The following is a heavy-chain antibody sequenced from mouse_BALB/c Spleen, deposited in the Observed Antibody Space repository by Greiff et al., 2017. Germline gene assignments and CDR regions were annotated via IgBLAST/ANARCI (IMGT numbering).Heavy chain of an antibody. Sequence: EVKLQESGGGLVKPGGSLKLSCAASGFTFSSYAMSWVRQTPDKRLVLVATINSNGGSTYYPDSVKGRFTISRDNAKNTLYLQMSSLKSEDTAMYYCARDGYYYAMDYWGQGTSVTVSS. CDR2: INSNGGST. CDR1: GFTFSSYA. V-gene: IGHV5-6-3*01. J-gene: IGHJ4*01. D-gene: IGHD1-2*01. CDR3: ARDGYYYAMDY.